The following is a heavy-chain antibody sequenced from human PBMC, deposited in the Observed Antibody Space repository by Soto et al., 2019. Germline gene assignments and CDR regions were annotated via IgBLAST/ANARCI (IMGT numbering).Heavy chain of an antibody. J-gene: IGHJ3*02. Sequence: QVQLQESGPGLVKPSQTLSLTCTVSGGSISSGDYYWSWIRQPPGKGLEWIGYIYYSGSTYYNPSLKSRVTISVDTSKNPFSLKLSSVTAADTAVYYCARFSTYYYDSSGSDDAFDIWGQGTMVTVSS. CDR3: ARFSTYYYDSSGSDDAFDI. D-gene: IGHD3-22*01. CDR2: IYYSGST. V-gene: IGHV4-30-4*01. CDR1: GGSISSGDYY.